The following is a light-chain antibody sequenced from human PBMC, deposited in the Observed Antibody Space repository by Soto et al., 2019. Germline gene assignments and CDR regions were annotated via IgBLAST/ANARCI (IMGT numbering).Light chain of an antibody. CDR3: QQYNSYLGS. CDR2: DAS. Sequence: DIQMTQSPSSLSASVGDGVTVTCRASQSISNNLKWLQQKPGKAPKLLIYDASSLGSGVPSRFSGSGSGTEFTLTISSLQPDHFATYYCQQYNSYLGSFGQGTKVDNK. V-gene: IGKV1-5*01. CDR1: QSISNN. J-gene: IGKJ2*01.